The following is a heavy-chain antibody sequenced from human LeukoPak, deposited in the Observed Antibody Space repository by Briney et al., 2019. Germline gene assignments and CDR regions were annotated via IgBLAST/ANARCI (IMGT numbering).Heavy chain of an antibody. CDR1: GATFTSYA. J-gene: IGHJ3*02. CDR3: ARDLISGDWTSDI. CDR2: IIPIFGTA. D-gene: IGHD2-21*02. Sequence: ASVKVSCKASGATFTSYAISWLRQAPGQGLEWMGGIIPIFGTANYAQKFQGRVPITSDESTSTIYMELSSLRSEDTAVYYCARDLISGDWTSDIWGHGTMVTVSS. V-gene: IGHV1-69*13.